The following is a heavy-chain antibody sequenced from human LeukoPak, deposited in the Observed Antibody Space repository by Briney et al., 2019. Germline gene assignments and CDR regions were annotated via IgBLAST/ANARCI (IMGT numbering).Heavy chain of an antibody. D-gene: IGHD5-18*01. V-gene: IGHV4-38-2*02. J-gene: IGHJ5*02. Sequence: SETLSLTCTVSGYSISSGYYWGWIRQPLGKGLEWIGSIYHSGIIYYDPSLKSRVTISVDTSKNQFSLKLRSVTAADTAVYYCARDGYTYGGWFGPWGQGTLVTVSS. CDR3: ARDGYTYGGWFGP. CDR2: IYHSGII. CDR1: GYSISSGYY.